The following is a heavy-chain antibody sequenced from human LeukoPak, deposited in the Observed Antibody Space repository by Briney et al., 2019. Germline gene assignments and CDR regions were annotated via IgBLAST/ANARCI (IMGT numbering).Heavy chain of an antibody. J-gene: IGHJ4*02. CDR3: AKITTLDY. V-gene: IGHV4-38-2*01. CDR1: GGSFSGYY. D-gene: IGHD1-1*01. Sequence: SETLSLTCAVYGGSFSGYYWGWIRQPPGKGLEWIGTIYHNGSTSYNPSLKSRVTISVDTSKNQFSLRLNSVIAADTAIYYCAKITTLDYWGQGTLVTVSS. CDR2: IYHNGST.